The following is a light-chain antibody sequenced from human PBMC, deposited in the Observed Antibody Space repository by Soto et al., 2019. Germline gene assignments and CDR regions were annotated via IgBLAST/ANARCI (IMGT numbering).Light chain of an antibody. Sequence: EIVLTQSPATLSLSPGERATLSCRTSQSTTSYFTWYQQKPGQAPRLLIYDVSKRATGIPARFSGSGSGTDFTLTISSLEPEDFAVYYCQQRTTFGQGTKVEIK. J-gene: IGKJ1*01. CDR3: QQRTT. V-gene: IGKV3-11*01. CDR1: QSTTSY. CDR2: DVS.